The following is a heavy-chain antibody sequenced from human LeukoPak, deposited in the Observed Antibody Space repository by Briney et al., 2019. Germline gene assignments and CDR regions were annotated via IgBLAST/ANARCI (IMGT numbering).Heavy chain of an antibody. CDR1: GFIFSNYG. D-gene: IGHD6-13*01. CDR3: ARVLRAAALPLYYYYGMDV. V-gene: IGHV3-33*01. J-gene: IGHJ6*02. CDR2: IWHDGSNK. Sequence: PGGSLRLSCAASGFIFSNYGMHWVRQAPGKGLEWVAIIWHDGSNKYYADSVKGRFTISRDNSKNTLYLQMNSLRAEDTAAYYCARVLRAAALPLYYYYGMDVWGQGTTVTVSS.